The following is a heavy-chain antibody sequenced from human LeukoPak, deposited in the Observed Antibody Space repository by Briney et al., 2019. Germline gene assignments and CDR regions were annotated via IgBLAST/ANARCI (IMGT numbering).Heavy chain of an antibody. CDR1: GFTFSHFG. Sequence: GGSLRLSCEASGFTFSHFGMHWVRQAPGKGLEWVAVIWSDATNQYYADSVKGRFTISRDNFKNTVSLQMNSLRAEGTAIYYYAKDAQRGFDYSNSLEHWGQGSLVTVSS. CDR2: IWSDATNQ. V-gene: IGHV3-33*06. J-gene: IGHJ4*02. D-gene: IGHD4-11*01. CDR3: AKDAQRGFDYSNSLEH.